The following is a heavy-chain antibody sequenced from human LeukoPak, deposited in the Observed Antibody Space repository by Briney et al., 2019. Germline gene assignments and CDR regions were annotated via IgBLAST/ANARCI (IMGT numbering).Heavy chain of an antibody. CDR2: IKQDGSEK. CDR3: AGGYCTNGVCHDY. CDR1: GFTFSSYW. V-gene: IGHV3-7*01. J-gene: IGHJ4*02. D-gene: IGHD2-8*01. Sequence: GGSLRLSCAASGFTFSSYWMSWVRQAPGKGLEWVANIKQDGSEKYYVDSVKGRFTISRDNAKNSLYLQMNSLRAEDTAVYYCAGGYCTNGVCHDYWGQGTLVTVSS.